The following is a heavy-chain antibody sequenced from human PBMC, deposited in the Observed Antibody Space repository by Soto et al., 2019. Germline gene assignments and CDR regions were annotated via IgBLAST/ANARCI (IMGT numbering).Heavy chain of an antibody. CDR3: AVARYSGSYYDY. J-gene: IGHJ4*02. CDR2: IIPIFGTA. Sequence: SVKVSCKASGGTFSSYAISWVRQAPGQGLECMGGIIPIFGTANYAQRFQGRVTITADESTSTAYMELSSLRSEDTAVYYCAVARYSGSYYDYWGQGTLVTVSS. V-gene: IGHV1-69*13. CDR1: GGTFSSYA. D-gene: IGHD1-26*01.